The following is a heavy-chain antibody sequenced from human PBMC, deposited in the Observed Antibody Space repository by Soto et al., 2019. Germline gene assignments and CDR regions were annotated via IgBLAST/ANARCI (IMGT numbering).Heavy chain of an antibody. CDR2: IYYSGST. J-gene: IGHJ4*02. CDR1: GGSISSGGYY. CDR3: ARNRDGYNKYYFDY. V-gene: IGHV4-31*03. Sequence: SETLSLTCTVSGGSISSGGYYWSWIRQHPGKGLEWIGYIYYSGSTYYNPSLKSRVAISVDTSKNQFSLKLSSVTAADTAIYYCARNRDGYNKYYFDYWGQGTLVTVSS. D-gene: IGHD5-12*01.